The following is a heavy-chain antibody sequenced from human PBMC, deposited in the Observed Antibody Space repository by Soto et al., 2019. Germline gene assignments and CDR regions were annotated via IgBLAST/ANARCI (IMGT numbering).Heavy chain of an antibody. Sequence: GSLRLSCAASGFTFSDYYMSWVRQAPGKGLEWVSYISGTDPYMKYADAVRGRFTISRDNAKNSLYLQMNSLRDDDTAVYYCARGSSVRGMNVWRQGTPVTVSS. D-gene: IGHD6-13*01. V-gene: IGHV3-11*06. J-gene: IGHJ6*02. CDR1: GFTFSDYY. CDR3: ARGSSVRGMNV. CDR2: ISGTDPYM.